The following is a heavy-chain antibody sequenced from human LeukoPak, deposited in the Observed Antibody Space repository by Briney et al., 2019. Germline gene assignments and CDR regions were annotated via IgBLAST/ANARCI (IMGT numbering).Heavy chain of an antibody. D-gene: IGHD6-13*01. CDR1: GFTFSSYW. V-gene: IGHV3-74*01. CDR3: ARGRDSSSWRNWFDP. CDR2: INSDGSST. J-gene: IGHJ5*02. Sequence: PGGPLRLSCAASGFTFSSYWMHWVRQAPGKGLVWVSRINSDGSSTSYADSVKGRFTISRDNAKNTLYLQMNSLRAEDTAVYYCARGRDSSSWRNWFDPWGQGTLVTVSS.